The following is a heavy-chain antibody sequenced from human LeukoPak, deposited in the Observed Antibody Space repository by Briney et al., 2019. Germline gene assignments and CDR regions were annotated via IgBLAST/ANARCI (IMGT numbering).Heavy chain of an antibody. Sequence: PSETLSLTCTVSGGSISSYYWSWIRQPPGKGLEWIGYIYYSGSTNYNPSLKSRVTISVDTSKNQFPLKLSSVTAADTAVYYCARGARRARRAFDIWGQGTMVTASS. CDR2: IYYSGST. V-gene: IGHV4-59*01. D-gene: IGHD3-10*01. J-gene: IGHJ3*02. CDR1: GGSISSYY. CDR3: ARGARRARRAFDI.